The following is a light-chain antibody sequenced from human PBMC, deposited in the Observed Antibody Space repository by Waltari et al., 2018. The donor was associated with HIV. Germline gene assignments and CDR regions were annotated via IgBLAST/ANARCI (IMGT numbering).Light chain of an antibody. J-gene: IGKJ3*01. CDR3: QQYDNLPFT. V-gene: IGKV1-33*01. CDR2: DAS. CDR1: QDISNY. Sequence: DIQMTQSPSSLSASVGDRVTITCQASQDISNYLNWYQQKPGKAPKPLIYDASNLETGVPSRFSGSGSGTDFTFTITSLQPEDIATYYCQQYDNLPFTFGPGTKVHIK.